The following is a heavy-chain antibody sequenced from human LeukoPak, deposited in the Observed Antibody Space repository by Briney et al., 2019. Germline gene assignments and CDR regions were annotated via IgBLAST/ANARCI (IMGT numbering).Heavy chain of an antibody. CDR3: AKGGIGNWFDP. D-gene: IGHD3-16*01. Sequence: PGGSLRLSCAASGFTFNNYAMSWVRQAPGKGLEWVSAISGSGGSTFYADFVKGRFTISRDKSKNTLYLQMNSLRAEDTAVYYCAKGGIGNWFDPWGQGTLVTVSS. CDR1: GFTFNNYA. J-gene: IGHJ5*02. V-gene: IGHV3-23*01. CDR2: ISGSGGST.